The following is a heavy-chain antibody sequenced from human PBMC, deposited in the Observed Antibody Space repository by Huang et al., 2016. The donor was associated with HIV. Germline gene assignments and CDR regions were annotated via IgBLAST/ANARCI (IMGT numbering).Heavy chain of an antibody. V-gene: IGHV1-69*01. Sequence: QAQLVQSGAEVKKPGSSVKVSCKASGGTFSSYGISWVRPGPGQRLEWMGGIIPMFGTANYAQKFQGRVTITADEATSTADMELSSLRSEDTAVYYCARSLYSSGWTYWYFDLWGRGTLVTVSS. J-gene: IGHJ2*01. CDR3: ARSLYSSGWTYWYFDL. CDR2: IIPMFGTA. D-gene: IGHD6-19*01. CDR1: GGTFSSYG.